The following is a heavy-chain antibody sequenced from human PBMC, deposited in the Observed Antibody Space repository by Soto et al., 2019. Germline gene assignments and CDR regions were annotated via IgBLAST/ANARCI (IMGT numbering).Heavy chain of an antibody. D-gene: IGHD6-13*01. CDR2: ISYDGSNK. CDR1: GFTFSSYG. J-gene: IGHJ4*02. Sequence: GGSLRLSCAASGFTFSSYGMHWVRQAPGKGLEWVAVISYDGSNKYYADSVKGRFTISRDNSKNTLYLQMNSLRAEDTAVYYCAKDLGSGYSCSGYSWASDYWGQGTLVTVSS. V-gene: IGHV3-30*18. CDR3: AKDLGSGYSCSGYSWASDY.